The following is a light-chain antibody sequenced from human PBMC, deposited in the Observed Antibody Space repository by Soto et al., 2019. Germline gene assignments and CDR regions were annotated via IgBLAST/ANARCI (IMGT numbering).Light chain of an antibody. J-gene: IGKJ1*01. V-gene: IGKV1-39*01. CDR1: QTIDTY. CDR3: QQNFNFPRT. Sequence: IQLTQSPSSLSASVGDRVTITCRASQTIDTYLNWYQHKPGKAPKVVIYAASYLQSGVPSRFSGSGSGADFTLTISSLQPEDFATYYCQQNFNFPRTFGQGTKVHIK. CDR2: AAS.